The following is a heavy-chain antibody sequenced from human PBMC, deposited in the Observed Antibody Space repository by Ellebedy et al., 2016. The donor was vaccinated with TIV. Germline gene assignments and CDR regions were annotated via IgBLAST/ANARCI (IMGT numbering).Heavy chain of an antibody. CDR3: ARFHGDYHPYYFDY. CDR1: GFTFSNYA. V-gene: IGHV3-23*01. Sequence: GGSLRLSCAASGFTFSNYAMSWVRQAPGQGLEWVAAISGSGRRIYYGDSVKGRFTISRDTSRSTLYLQMDTLRAEDTAVYHCARFHGDYHPYYFDYWGQGTLVSVSS. J-gene: IGHJ4*02. CDR2: ISGSGRRI. D-gene: IGHD4-17*01.